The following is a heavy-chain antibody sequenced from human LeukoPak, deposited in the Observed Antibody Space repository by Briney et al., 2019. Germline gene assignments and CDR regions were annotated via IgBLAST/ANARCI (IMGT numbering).Heavy chain of an antibody. V-gene: IGHV1-18*01. D-gene: IGHD6-19*01. CDR1: GYTFTSYG. J-gene: IGHJ4*02. Sequence: ASVTVSCKASGYTFTSYGISWVRQAPGQGLEWMGWISSYNGNTNYAQNLQGRVTMTTDTSTSTGYMELRSLRSDDTAVYYCARGGITVARDYFDSWGQGTLVTVSS. CDR2: ISSYNGNT. CDR3: ARGGITVARDYFDS.